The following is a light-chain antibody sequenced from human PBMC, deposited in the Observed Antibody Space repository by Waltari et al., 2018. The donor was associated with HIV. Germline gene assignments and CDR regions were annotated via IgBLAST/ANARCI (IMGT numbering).Light chain of an antibody. Sequence: SVLTQPPSVSGAPGQRVTISCSESGTNMGGTYDVHWYQHLPGTAPKLLIYGNSNRPSGVPDRFSGSKSGTSASLAITGLQPEDEGDYYCQSYDSRLSGSVFGGGTKLTVL. J-gene: IGLJ2*01. V-gene: IGLV1-40*01. CDR2: GNS. CDR3: QSYDSRLSGSV. CDR1: GTNMGGTYD.